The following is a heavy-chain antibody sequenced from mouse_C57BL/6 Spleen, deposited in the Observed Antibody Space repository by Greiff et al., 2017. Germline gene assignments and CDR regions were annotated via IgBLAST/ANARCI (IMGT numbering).Heavy chain of an antibody. CDR3: ARGEGFAY. V-gene: IGHV1-69*01. Sequence: QVQLQQPGAELVMPGASVKLSCKASGYTFTSYWMHWVKQRPGQGLEWIGEIDPSDSYTNYNQKFKGKSPLTVVQSSSTPYMQLSSLTSEDAAVYYCARGEGFAYWGQGTLVTVSA. CDR1: GYTFTSYW. CDR2: IDPSDSYT. J-gene: IGHJ3*01.